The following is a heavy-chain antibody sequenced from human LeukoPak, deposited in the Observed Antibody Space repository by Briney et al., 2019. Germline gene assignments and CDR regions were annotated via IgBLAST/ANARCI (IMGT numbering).Heavy chain of an antibody. D-gene: IGHD3-16*01. Sequence: GGSLRLSCAASGFTFTTYWMSWVRQAPGNRLEWVANIKKDGSETFYVDSVKGRFTISRDNAKNSVYLQMNSLRAEDTAVYYCARPMLLWPPIYFDYWGQGTLVTVSS. V-gene: IGHV3-7*04. J-gene: IGHJ4*02. CDR3: ARPMLLWPPIYFDY. CDR2: IKKDGSET. CDR1: GFTFTTYW.